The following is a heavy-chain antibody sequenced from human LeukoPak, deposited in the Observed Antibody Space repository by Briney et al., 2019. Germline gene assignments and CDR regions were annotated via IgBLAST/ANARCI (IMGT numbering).Heavy chain of an antibody. J-gene: IGHJ5*02. CDR1: GGSISSGDYY. V-gene: IGHV4-30-4*08. D-gene: IGHD4/OR15-4a*01. Sequence: SETLSLTCTVSGGSISSGDYYWSWIRQPPGKGLEWIGYIYYSGSTYYNPSLKSRVTISVDTSKNQFSLKLSSVTAADTAVYYCARDLTTPPYNWFDPWGQGTLVTVSS. CDR3: ARDLTTPPYNWFDP. CDR2: IYYSGST.